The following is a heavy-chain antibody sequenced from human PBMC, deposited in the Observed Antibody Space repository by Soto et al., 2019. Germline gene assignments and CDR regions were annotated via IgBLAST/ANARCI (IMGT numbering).Heavy chain of an antibody. V-gene: IGHV4-31*03. CDR1: GASITSDDFY. CDR3: VKYYYDSSGLNWFDP. CDR2: MYHSGNT. D-gene: IGHD3-22*01. Sequence: SETLSLTCTVSGASITSDDFYCSWIRQHPGKGLEWIGYMYHSGNTYYNPSLRGRLTMSLDTSKNKFSLKLTSVTAADTAVYYCVKYYYDSSGLNWFDPWGPGTLVTVS. J-gene: IGHJ5*02.